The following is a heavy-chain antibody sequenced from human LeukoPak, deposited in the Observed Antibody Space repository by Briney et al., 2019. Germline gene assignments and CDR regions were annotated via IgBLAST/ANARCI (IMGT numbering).Heavy chain of an antibody. D-gene: IGHD3-22*01. CDR2: INWNGGST. J-gene: IGHJ4*02. Sequence: GGSLRLSCAASGFTFDDYGMSWVRQAPGKGLEWVSGINWNGGSTGYADSVKGRFTISRDNAKNSLYLQMNSLRAEDTAVYYCARATYYYDSSGYYYLVYWGQGTLVTVSS. CDR3: ARATYYYDSSGYYYLVY. V-gene: IGHV3-20*04. CDR1: GFTFDDYG.